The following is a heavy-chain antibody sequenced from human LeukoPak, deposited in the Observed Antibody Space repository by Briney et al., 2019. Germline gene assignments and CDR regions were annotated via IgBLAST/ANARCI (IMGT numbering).Heavy chain of an antibody. V-gene: IGHV4-39*01. D-gene: IGHD3-22*01. CDR2: IYYSGRT. CDR1: GDSVSRSDSY. Sequence: SETLSLTCTIFGDSVSRSDSYWDWIRQPPGKGLEWIGTIYYSGRTYYSPSLKSRVTLTVDMSNNQFSLTLSSVTAADTALYFCARRRYYDSSGYLEWGQGTLVTVSS. CDR3: ARRRYYDSSGYLE. J-gene: IGHJ1*01.